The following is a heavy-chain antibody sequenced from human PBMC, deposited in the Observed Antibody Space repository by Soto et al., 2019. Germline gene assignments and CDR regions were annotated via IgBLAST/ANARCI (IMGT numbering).Heavy chain of an antibody. Sequence: GGSLRLSCAASGFTFSSYSINWVRQAPGKGLEWVSYISSSSSTIYYADSVKGRFTISRDNAKNSLYLQMNSLRAEDTAVYYCARRTIYYYYMDVWGKGTTVTVSS. CDR1: GFTFSSYS. J-gene: IGHJ6*03. CDR2: ISSSSSTI. V-gene: IGHV3-48*01. CDR3: ARRTIYYYYMDV.